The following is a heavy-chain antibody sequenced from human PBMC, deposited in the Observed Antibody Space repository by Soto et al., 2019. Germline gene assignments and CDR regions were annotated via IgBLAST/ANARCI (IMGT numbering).Heavy chain of an antibody. CDR2: IYYSGST. V-gene: IGHV4-59*08. D-gene: IGHD3-10*01. CDR1: GGSISSYY. CDR3: ARTSVRSFRGGSGEFDY. Sequence: PSETLSLTCTVSGGSISSYYWSWIRQPPGKGLEWIGYIYYSGSTNYNPSLKSRVTISVDTSKNQFSLKLSSVTAADTAVYYCARTSVRSFRGGSGEFDYWGQGTLVTVSS. J-gene: IGHJ4*02.